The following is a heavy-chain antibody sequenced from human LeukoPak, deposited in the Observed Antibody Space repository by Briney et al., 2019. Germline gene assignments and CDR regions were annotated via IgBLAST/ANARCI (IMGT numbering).Heavy chain of an antibody. CDR2: ISAYNGNT. CDR3: AREDSGYDYTERPG. D-gene: IGHD5-12*01. J-gene: IGHJ4*02. CDR1: GYTFTSYG. V-gene: IGHV1-18*01. Sequence: ASVKVSCKASGYTFTSYGISWVRQAPGQGLEWMGWISAYNGNTNYAQKLQGRVTMTTDTSTSTAYMELRSLRSDDTAVYYCAREDSGYDYTERPGWGQGTLVTVSS.